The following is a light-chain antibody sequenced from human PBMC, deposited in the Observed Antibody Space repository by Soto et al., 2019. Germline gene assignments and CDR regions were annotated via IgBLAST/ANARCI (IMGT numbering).Light chain of an antibody. CDR1: SSDVGGYNY. J-gene: IGLJ1*01. V-gene: IGLV2-14*01. CDR3: SSYTSSSTLC. CDR2: EVI. Sequence: QSALTQPASVSGTPGQSITISCTGTSSDVGGYNYVSWYQQHPGKAPKLMIYEVINRPSGVSNRFSGSKSGNTASLTISGLQAEDEADYYCSSYTSSSTLCFGTGTKLTVL.